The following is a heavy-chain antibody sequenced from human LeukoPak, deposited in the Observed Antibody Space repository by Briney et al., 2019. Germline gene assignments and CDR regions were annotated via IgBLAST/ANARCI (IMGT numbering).Heavy chain of an antibody. CDR1: GFTFSSYA. CDR3: AKDRDYYLVGFFDY. Sequence: GGSLRLSCAASGFTFSSYAMSWVRQAPGKGLEWVSTISGSGVTTYYADSVKGRFTISRDNSKNTLYLQMNSLRAEDTALYYCAKDRDYYLVGFFDYWGQGTLVTVSS. J-gene: IGHJ4*02. D-gene: IGHD3-10*01. V-gene: IGHV3-23*01. CDR2: ISGSGVTT.